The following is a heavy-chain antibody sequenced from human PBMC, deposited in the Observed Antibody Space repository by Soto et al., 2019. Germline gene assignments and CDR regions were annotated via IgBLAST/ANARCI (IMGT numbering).Heavy chain of an antibody. Sequence: QVQLVQSGAEVKKPGASVKVSCKASGYTFTSYYMHWVRQAPGQGLEWMGIINPSGGSTSYAQKFQGRVTMTRDTSTSTVYMELSSLKSEHKSVYYCARVDNPIYHYDSSGCYYLDYWGQGTLVTVSS. CDR1: GYTFTSYY. J-gene: IGHJ4*02. V-gene: IGHV1-46*01. CDR3: ARVDNPIYHYDSSGCYYLDY. D-gene: IGHD3-22*01. CDR2: INPSGGST.